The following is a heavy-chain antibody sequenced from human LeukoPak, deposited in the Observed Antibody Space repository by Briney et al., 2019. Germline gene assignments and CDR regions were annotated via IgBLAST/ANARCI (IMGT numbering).Heavy chain of an antibody. CDR1: A. CDR2: IRSKAYGGTT. Sequence: GGSLRLSCTASAMSWVRQAPGKGLEWVGFIRSKAYGGTTEYAASVKGRFTISRDDSKSIAYLQMNSLKTEDTAVYYCTRYTIAAAGPDYWGQGTLVTVSS. CDR3: TRYTIAAAGPDY. J-gene: IGHJ4*02. V-gene: IGHV3-49*04. D-gene: IGHD6-13*01.